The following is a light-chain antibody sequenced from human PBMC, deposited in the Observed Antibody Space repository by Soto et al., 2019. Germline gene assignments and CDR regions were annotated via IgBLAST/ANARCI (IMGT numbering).Light chain of an antibody. V-gene: IGKV1-39*01. Sequence: DLQMTKSPSSLSASVGDRVTITCRASQSISSYLNWYQQKPGKAPKLLIYAASSLQSGVPSRFSGSGSGTDFTLTISSLQPEDFATYYCQQSYSTLTFGPGTKVDIK. CDR1: QSISSY. CDR2: AAS. J-gene: IGKJ3*01. CDR3: QQSYSTLT.